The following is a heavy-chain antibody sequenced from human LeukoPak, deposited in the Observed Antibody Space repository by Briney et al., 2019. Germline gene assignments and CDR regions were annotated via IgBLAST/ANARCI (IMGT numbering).Heavy chain of an antibody. CDR3: ARQTTYYDILYSDY. Sequence: SETLSLTCTVSGGSISSYYWSWIRQPPGKGLEWIGYIYYSGSTNYNPSLKSRVTISVDTSKNQFSLKLSSVTAADTAVYYCARQTTYYDILYSDYWGQGTLVTVSS. CDR2: IYYSGST. CDR1: GGSISSYY. D-gene: IGHD3-9*01. V-gene: IGHV4-59*08. J-gene: IGHJ4*02.